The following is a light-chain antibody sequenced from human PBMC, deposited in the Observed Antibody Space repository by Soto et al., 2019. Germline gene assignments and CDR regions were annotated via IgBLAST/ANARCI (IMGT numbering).Light chain of an antibody. CDR1: QSISSY. Sequence: DIQMTQSPSYLSASVGDRVTITCRASQSISSYLNWYQQKPGKAPKLLISAASSLQSGVPSRFSGSGSGTDFTLTISSLQPEDFATYYCQQSYSTPLGFGQGTRLEIK. V-gene: IGKV1-39*01. J-gene: IGKJ5*01. CDR2: AAS. CDR3: QQSYSTPLG.